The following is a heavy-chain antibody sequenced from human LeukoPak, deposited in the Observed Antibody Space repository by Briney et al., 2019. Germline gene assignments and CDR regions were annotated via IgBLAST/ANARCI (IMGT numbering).Heavy chain of an antibody. CDR1: GFTFSSYA. Sequence: GGSLRLSCAASGFTFSSYAMSWVRQAPGKGLEWVSAISGSGGSTYYADSVKGRFTISRDNSKNTLYLQMNSLRAEDTAVYCGAKARSGWYGVEDYWGQGTLVTVSS. J-gene: IGHJ4*02. V-gene: IGHV3-23*01. CDR3: AKARSGWYGVEDY. D-gene: IGHD6-19*01. CDR2: ISGSGGST.